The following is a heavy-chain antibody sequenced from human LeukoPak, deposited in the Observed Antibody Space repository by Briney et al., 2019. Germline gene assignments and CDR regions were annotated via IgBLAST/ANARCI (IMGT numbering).Heavy chain of an antibody. J-gene: IGHJ4*02. CDR3: ARDGDDSSGPPDY. Sequence: GGSLRLSCAASGFTFSSYAMSWVRQAPGKGLEWVSAISGSGGSTYYADSVKGRFTISRDNSKNTLYLQMNSLRAEDTAVYYCARDGDDSSGPPDYWGQGTLVTVSS. D-gene: IGHD3-22*01. CDR1: GFTFSSYA. V-gene: IGHV3-23*01. CDR2: ISGSGGST.